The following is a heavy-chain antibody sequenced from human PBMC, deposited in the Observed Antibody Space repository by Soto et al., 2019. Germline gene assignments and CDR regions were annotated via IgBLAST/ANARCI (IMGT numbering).Heavy chain of an antibody. D-gene: IGHD2-15*01. J-gene: IGHJ5*02. Sequence: ASVKVSCKASGYTLTSYAMHWVRQAPGQRLEWMGWINAGNGNTKYAQKLQGRVTMTTDTSTSTAYMELRSLRSDDTAVYYCARDEGCSGGSCYGWFDPWGQGTLVTVSS. CDR3: ARDEGCSGGSCYGWFDP. CDR1: GYTLTSYA. V-gene: IGHV1-3*01. CDR2: INAGNGNT.